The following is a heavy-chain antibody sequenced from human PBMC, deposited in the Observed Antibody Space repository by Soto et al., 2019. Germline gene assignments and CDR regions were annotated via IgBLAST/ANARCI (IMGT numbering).Heavy chain of an antibody. CDR2: IYWDDDK. J-gene: IGHJ2*01. D-gene: IGHD3-22*01. V-gene: IGHV2-5*02. CDR3: ARRPVKADYYDSSGYPSNWYFDL. CDR1: GLSLSTSGVA. Sequence: QITLKESGPTLVKPTQTLTLTCTFSGLSLSTSGVAVGWIRQPPGKALEWLALIYWDDDKRYSPSLKRRLTITKDTSKNQVVLIMTNMGPVDTATYYCARRPVKADYYDSSGYPSNWYFDLWGRGTLVTVSS.